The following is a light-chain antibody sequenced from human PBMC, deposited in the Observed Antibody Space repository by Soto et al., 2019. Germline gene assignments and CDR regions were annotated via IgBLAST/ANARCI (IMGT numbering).Light chain of an antibody. CDR1: QSLVHSNGHTY. V-gene: IGKV2-24*01. CDR3: MQATQSPT. Sequence: EIVMTQTPLSSPVTLGQPASISCRSSQSLVHSNGHTYLSWLHQRPGQPPRLLIYEVSNRFSGVPDRFSGSGAGTDFTLRISRVEAEDVGVYYCMQATQSPTFGPGTKGDI. CDR2: EVS. J-gene: IGKJ3*01.